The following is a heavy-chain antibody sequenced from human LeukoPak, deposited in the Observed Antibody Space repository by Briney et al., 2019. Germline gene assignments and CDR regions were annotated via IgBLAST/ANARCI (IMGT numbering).Heavy chain of an antibody. CDR1: GFTFSSYG. CDR3: AKGEITIFGVGSPTY. V-gene: IGHV3-30*02. J-gene: IGHJ4*02. D-gene: IGHD3-3*01. Sequence: GGSLRLSCAASGFTFSSYGMHWVRQAPGKGLEWVAFIRYDGSNKYYADSVKGRFTISRDNSKNTLHLQMNSLRAEDTAVYYCAKGEITIFGVGSPTYWGQGTLVTVSS. CDR2: IRYDGSNK.